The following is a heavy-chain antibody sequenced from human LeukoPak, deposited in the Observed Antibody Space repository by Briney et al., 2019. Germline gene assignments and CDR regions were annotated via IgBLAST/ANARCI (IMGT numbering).Heavy chain of an antibody. V-gene: IGHV4-31*03. J-gene: IGHJ5*02. CDR3: ARGRTYYYVFDP. Sequence: SETLSLTCTVSGGSISSGGYYWSWIRQHPGKGLEWIGYIYYSGSTYYNPSLKSRVTISVDTSKNQFSLKLSTVTAADTAVYYCARGRTYYYVFDPWGQGTLVTVSS. CDR2: IYYSGST. CDR1: GGSISSGGYY. D-gene: IGHD3-10*02.